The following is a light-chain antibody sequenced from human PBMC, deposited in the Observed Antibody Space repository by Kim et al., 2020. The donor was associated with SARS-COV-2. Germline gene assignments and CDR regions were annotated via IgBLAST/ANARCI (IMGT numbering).Light chain of an antibody. Sequence: APGQTASIPCGGSNIGSKSVHWYQQKPGQAPVLAMYYDKDRPSGIPERFSGSNSGNTATLTITRVEAGDEADYYCQVWDSTNDQAVFGGGTQLTVL. J-gene: IGLJ3*02. CDR2: YDK. CDR1: NIGSKS. CDR3: QVWDSTNDQAV. V-gene: IGLV3-21*04.